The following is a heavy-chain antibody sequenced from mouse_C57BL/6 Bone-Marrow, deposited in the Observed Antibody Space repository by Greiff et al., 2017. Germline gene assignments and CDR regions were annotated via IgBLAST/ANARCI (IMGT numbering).Heavy chain of an antibody. V-gene: IGHV1-72*01. CDR2: LAPNSGGT. CDR3: ARDYYGSSAWFAY. Sequence: QVQLQQPGAELVKPGASVKLSCKASGYTFTSYWMHWVKQRPGRGLEWIGRLAPNSGGTKYNEKFKSKATLTVDKPSSTAYMQLSSLASEDSAVYYCARDYYGSSAWFAYWGQGTLVTVSA. J-gene: IGHJ3*01. CDR1: GYTFTSYW. D-gene: IGHD1-1*01.